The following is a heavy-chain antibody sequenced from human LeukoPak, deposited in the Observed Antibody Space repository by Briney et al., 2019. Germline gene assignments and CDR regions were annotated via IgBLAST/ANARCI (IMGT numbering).Heavy chain of an antibody. CDR3: AKGGYYGSGSYYDFDY. CDR1: GFMFNTFG. D-gene: IGHD3-10*01. Sequence: PGGSLRLSCAASGFMFNTFGMSWVRQAPGRGLEWVAVISYDGSNKYYADSVKGRFTISRDNSKNTLYLQMNSLRAEDTAVYYCAKGGYYGSGSYYDFDYWGQGTLVTVSS. CDR2: ISYDGSNK. V-gene: IGHV3-30*18. J-gene: IGHJ4*02.